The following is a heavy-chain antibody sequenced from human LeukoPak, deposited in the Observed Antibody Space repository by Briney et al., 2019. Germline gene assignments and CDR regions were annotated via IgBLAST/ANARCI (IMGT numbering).Heavy chain of an antibody. D-gene: IGHD5-18*01. J-gene: IGHJ4*02. CDR2: AYYSGST. CDR3: ATNGYSYGYHGY. CDR1: GDSISSRSYY. Sequence: PSETLSLTCSVSGDSISSRSYYWGWIRQSPGKRLEWIGSAYYSGSTNYNPSLESRVTISVDTSKNQFSLKLSSVTAADTAVYYCATNGYSYGYHGYWGQGTLVTVSS. V-gene: IGHV4-39*01.